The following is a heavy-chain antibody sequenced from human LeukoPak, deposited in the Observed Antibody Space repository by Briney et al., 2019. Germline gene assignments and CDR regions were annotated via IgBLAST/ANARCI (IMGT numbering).Heavy chain of an antibody. V-gene: IGHV4-34*01. J-gene: IGHJ4*02. CDR1: GGSFSSYY. CDR3: ARGHPGPLVYCSGGSCSRGYFDY. CDR2: INHSGST. D-gene: IGHD2-15*01. Sequence: SETLSLTCAVYGGSFSSYYWSWIRQPPGKGLEWIGEINHSGSTNYNPSLKSRVTISVDTSKNQFSLKLSSVTAADTAVYYCARGHPGPLVYCSGGSCSRGYFDYWGQGTLVTVSS.